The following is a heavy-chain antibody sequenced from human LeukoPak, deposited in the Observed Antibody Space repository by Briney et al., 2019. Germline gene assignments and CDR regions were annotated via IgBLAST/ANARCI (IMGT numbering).Heavy chain of an antibody. V-gene: IGHV3-23*01. D-gene: IGHD2-2*01. CDR2: ISGSGGST. CDR3: AKAPLRQLLTHFDY. CDR1: GFTFSSYA. J-gene: IGHJ4*02. Sequence: GGSLRLSCAASGFTFSSYAMSWVRQAPGKGLEWVSAISGSGGSTYYADSVKGRFTISKDNSKNTLYLQMNSLRAEDTAVYYCAKAPLRQLLTHFDYWGQGTLVTVSS.